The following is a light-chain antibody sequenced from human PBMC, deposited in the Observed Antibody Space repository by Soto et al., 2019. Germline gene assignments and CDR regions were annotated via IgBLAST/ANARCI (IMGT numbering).Light chain of an antibody. V-gene: IGLV2-11*01. CDR3: CSYAGSPHWV. J-gene: IGLJ3*02. Sequence: QSALTQPRAVSGSPGQSVTISCTGNSSDVGGYNYVSWYQQHPGKAPKLMIYDVSKRPSGVPDRFSGSKSGNTASLTISGLQAEDEADYYCCSYAGSPHWVFGGGTKVTVL. CDR1: SSDVGGYNY. CDR2: DVS.